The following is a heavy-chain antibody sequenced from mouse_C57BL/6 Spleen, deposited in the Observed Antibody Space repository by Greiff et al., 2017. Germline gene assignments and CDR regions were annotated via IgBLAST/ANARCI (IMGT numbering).Heavy chain of an antibody. D-gene: IGHD3-2*02. J-gene: IGHJ2*01. CDR1: GYTFTSYW. V-gene: IGHV1-74*01. Sequence: QVQLQQSGAELVKPGASVKVSCKASGYTFTSYWMHWVKQRPGQGLEWIGRIHPSDSDTNYNQKFKGKATLTVDKSSSTAYMQLRSLTSEDSAVYYCASTAQATLFDYWGQGTTLTVSS. CDR3: ASTAQATLFDY. CDR2: IHPSDSDT.